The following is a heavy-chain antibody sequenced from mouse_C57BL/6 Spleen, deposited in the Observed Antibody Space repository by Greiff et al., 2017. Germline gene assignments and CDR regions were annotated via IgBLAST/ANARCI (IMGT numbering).Heavy chain of an antibody. Sequence: EVKLLESGPGLVKPSQSLSLTCSVTGYSITSGYYWNWIRQFPGNKLEWMGYISYDGSNNYNPSLKNRISITRDTSKNQFFLKLNSVTTEDTATYYCARRPNFYYFDYWGQGTTLTVSS. J-gene: IGHJ2*01. CDR2: ISYDGSN. V-gene: IGHV3-6*01. CDR3: ARRPNFYYFDY. CDR1: GYSITSGYY.